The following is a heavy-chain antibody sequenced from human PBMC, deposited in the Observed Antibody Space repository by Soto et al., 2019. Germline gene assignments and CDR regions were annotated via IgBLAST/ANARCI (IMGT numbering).Heavy chain of an antibody. CDR2: IYYSGST. CDR3: AKDSTYYYDSSGYNFDY. V-gene: IGHV4-31*03. J-gene: IGHJ4*02. D-gene: IGHD3-22*01. CDR1: GGSISSGGYY. Sequence: PSETLSLTCTVSGGSISSGGYYWSWIRQHPGKGLEWIGYIYYSGSTYYNPSLKSRVTISVDTSKNQFSLKLSSVTAADTAVYYCAKDSTYYYDSSGYNFDYWGQGTLVTVSS.